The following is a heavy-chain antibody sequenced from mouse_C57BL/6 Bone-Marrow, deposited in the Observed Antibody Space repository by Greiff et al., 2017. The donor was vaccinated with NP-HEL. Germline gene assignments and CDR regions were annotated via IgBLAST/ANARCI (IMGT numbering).Heavy chain of an antibody. CDR2: IYPGDGDT. Sequence: LQESGPELVKPGASVKISCKASGYAFSSSWMNWVKQRPGKGLEWIGRIYPGDGDTNYNGKFKGKATLTADKSSSTAYMQLSSLTSEDSAVYFCARSGFLYFDYWGQGTTLTVSS. CDR3: ARSGFLYFDY. CDR1: GYAFSSSW. D-gene: IGHD3-1*01. V-gene: IGHV1-82*01. J-gene: IGHJ2*01.